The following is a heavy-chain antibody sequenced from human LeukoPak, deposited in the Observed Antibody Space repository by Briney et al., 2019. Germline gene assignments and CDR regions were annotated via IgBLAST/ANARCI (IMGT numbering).Heavy chain of an antibody. CDR2: ISSSSSYI. CDR1: GFTFSSYS. CDR3: AELGITMIGGV. V-gene: IGHV3-21*01. D-gene: IGHD3-10*02. J-gene: IGHJ6*04. Sequence: GGSLRLSCAASGFTFSSYSMNWVRQAPGKGLEWVSSISSSSSYIYYADSVKGRFTISRDNAKDSLYLQMNSLRAEDTAVYYCAELGITMIGGVWGKETTVTISS.